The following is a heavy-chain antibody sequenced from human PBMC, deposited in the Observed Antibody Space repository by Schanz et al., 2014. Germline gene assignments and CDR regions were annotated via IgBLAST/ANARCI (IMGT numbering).Heavy chain of an antibody. V-gene: IGHV3-30-3*01. CDR1: GFTFHTYD. CDR2: ISHDGHRD. CDR3: AKDVRPVANTVHFYYMDV. J-gene: IGHJ6*02. Sequence: VHLEGSGGGVVQPGRSLRLSCAASGFTFHTYDMHWVRQAPGKGLEWVAQISHDGHRDFYADSVKGRFTVSRDNNWKTLSLQMNSLRAEDTAVYYCAKDVRPVANTVHFYYMDVWGQGTTVTVSS. D-gene: IGHD6-19*01.